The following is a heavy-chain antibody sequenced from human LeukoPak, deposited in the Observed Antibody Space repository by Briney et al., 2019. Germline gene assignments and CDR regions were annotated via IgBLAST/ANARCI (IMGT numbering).Heavy chain of an antibody. J-gene: IGHJ4*02. D-gene: IGHD2-21*02. CDR1: GGSISIYY. CDR2: IYNSGSST. CDR3: ARVSVVVTAAFDY. Sequence: PSETLSLTCTVSGGSISIYYWNWIRQPPGKGLEWIGYIYNSGSSTIYNPSLKSRVTISVDTSKNQFSLKLSSVTAADTAVYYCARVSVVVTAAFDYWGQGTLVTVSS. V-gene: IGHV4-59*12.